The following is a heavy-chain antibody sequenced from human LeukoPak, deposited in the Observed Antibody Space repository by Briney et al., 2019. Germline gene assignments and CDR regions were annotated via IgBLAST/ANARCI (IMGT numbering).Heavy chain of an antibody. CDR1: GFTFSSYS. Sequence: GGSLRLSCAASGFTFSSYSLTCVREAPGKGLEWVSTVSGSGGSTYYTDSVKGRVTISRDNSKNTLYLQMNSLRAEDTALYYCAHGRGGVVSVAMDYWGEGTLVTVSS. CDR2: VSGSGGST. J-gene: IGHJ4*02. V-gene: IGHV3-23*01. CDR3: AHGRGGVVSVAMDY. D-gene: IGHD2-2*01.